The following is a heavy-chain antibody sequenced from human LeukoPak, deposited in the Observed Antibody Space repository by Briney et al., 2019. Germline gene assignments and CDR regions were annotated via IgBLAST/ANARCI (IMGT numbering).Heavy chain of an antibody. CDR2: LIGSSGST. D-gene: IGHD5-12*01. V-gene: IGHV3-23*01. CDR3: AKGAYDYIEIAYFDS. CDR1: GFTSTKYA. J-gene: IGHJ4*02. Sequence: GGSLGLSCAASGFTSTKYAMNWVRQAPGKGLEWVSVLIGSSGSTDYADSVKGRFTMSRDISKNTLFLQMNSLRAEDTAIYYCAKGAYDYIEIAYFDSWGQGTLVTVSS.